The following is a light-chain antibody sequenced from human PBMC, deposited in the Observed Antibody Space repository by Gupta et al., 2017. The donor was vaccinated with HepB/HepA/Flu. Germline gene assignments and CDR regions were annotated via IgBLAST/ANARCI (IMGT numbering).Light chain of an antibody. CDR3: SSYAGSNNLV. V-gene: IGLV2-8*01. CDR1: SSDVGGYNY. Sequence: QSALTQPPSASGSPGQSVTISCTGTSSDVGGYNYVSWYQQHPVKAPKLMIYEVSKRPSGVPGRFSGSKSGNTASLTVSGLQAEDDADYYCSSYAGSNNLVFGGGTKLTVL. J-gene: IGLJ2*01. CDR2: EVS.